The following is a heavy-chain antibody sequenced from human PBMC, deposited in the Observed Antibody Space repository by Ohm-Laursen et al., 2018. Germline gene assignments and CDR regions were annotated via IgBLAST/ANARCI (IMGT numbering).Heavy chain of an antibody. Sequence: SLRLSCTASGFTFSSYWMSWVRQAPGKGLEWVANIKQDGSEEYYVDSVKGRFTISRDNAKNSLYLQMNSLRAEDTAVYHCARDPGQDGAIDFWGQGTLVTVSS. CDR1: GFTFSSYW. D-gene: IGHD4/OR15-4a*01. CDR2: IKQDGSEE. V-gene: IGHV3-7*01. J-gene: IGHJ4*02. CDR3: ARDPGQDGAIDF.